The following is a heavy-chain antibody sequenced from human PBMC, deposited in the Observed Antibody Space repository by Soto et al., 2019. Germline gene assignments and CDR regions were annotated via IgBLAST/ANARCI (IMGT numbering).Heavy chain of an antibody. V-gene: IGHV3-33*01. CDR2: IWYDGSNK. Sequence: QVQLVESGGGVVQPGRSLRLSCAASGFTFSSYGMHWVRQAPGKGLEWVAVIWYDGSNKYYADSVKGRFTISRDNSKNTLYPQMNSLRAEDTAVYYCARDHGGSGSYPFLYYYYGMDVWGQGTTVTVSS. J-gene: IGHJ6*02. D-gene: IGHD3-10*01. CDR1: GFTFSSYG. CDR3: ARDHGGSGSYPFLYYYYGMDV.